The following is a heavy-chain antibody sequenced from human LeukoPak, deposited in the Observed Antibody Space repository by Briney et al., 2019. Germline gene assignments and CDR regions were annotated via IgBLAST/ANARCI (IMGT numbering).Heavy chain of an antibody. CDR3: EIPSYSGSYFGY. CDR2: INPNSGGT. Sequence: GASVKVSCKASGYTFTGYYMHWVRQAPGQGLEWMGWINPNSGGTNYAQKFQGRVTMTRDTSISTAYMELSRLRSDDTAVYYCEIPSYSGSYFGYWGQGTLVTVSS. D-gene: IGHD1-26*01. CDR1: GYTFTGYY. V-gene: IGHV1-2*02. J-gene: IGHJ4*02.